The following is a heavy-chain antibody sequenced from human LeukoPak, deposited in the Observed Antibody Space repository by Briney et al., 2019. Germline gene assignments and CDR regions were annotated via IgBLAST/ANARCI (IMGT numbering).Heavy chain of an antibody. CDR1: GFTVSSNY. CDR3: AKKVWSGYLDY. V-gene: IGHV3-53*01. J-gene: IGHJ4*02. CDR2: IYSGGIT. D-gene: IGHD3-3*01. Sequence: GGSLRLSCAASGFTVSSNYMSWVRQAPGKGLEWVSVIYSGGITYYADSVKGRFTISRDNSKNTLFLQMNSLRAEDTAVYYCAKKVWSGYLDYWGQGTLVTVSS.